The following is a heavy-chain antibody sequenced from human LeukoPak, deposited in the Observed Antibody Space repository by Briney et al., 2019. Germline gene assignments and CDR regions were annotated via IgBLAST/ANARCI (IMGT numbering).Heavy chain of an antibody. CDR3: ARDVSDYGDYSDY. CDR2: IWYDGSNK. Sequence: PGRSLRLSCAASGFTFSSYGMHWVRQAPGKGLEWAAVIWYDGSNKYYADSVKGRFTISRDNSKNTLYLQMNSLRAEDTAVYYCARDVSDYGDYSDYWGQGTLVTVSS. CDR1: GFTFSSYG. D-gene: IGHD4-17*01. V-gene: IGHV3-33*01. J-gene: IGHJ4*02.